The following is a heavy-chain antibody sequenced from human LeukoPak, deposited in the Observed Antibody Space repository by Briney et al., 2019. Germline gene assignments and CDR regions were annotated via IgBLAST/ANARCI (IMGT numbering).Heavy chain of an antibody. CDR3: AKDIQPAERGTMDV. J-gene: IGHJ6*02. D-gene: IGHD1-14*01. CDR1: GFTFDDYA. Sequence: GRSRRLSCAPSGFTFDDYAMDWVRHAPGKGRGWVSGISWNSGRIGYADSVKGRFTISRDNAKNSLYLQMNSLRAEDTALYYCAKDIQPAERGTMDVWGQGTTVTVSS. CDR2: ISWNSGRI. V-gene: IGHV3-9*01.